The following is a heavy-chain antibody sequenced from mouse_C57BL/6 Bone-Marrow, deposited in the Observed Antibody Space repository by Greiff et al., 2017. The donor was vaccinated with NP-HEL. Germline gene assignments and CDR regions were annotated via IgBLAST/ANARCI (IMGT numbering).Heavy chain of an antibody. CDR2: IYPRSGNT. J-gene: IGHJ3*01. Sequence: QVQLKQSGAELARPGASVKLSCKASGYTFTSYGISWVKQRTGQGLEWIGEIYPRSGNTYYNEKFKGKATLTADKSSSTAYMELRILTSEDSAVYFCARGSLAYWGQGTLVTVSA. V-gene: IGHV1-81*01. CDR3: ARGSLAY. CDR1: GYTFTSYG.